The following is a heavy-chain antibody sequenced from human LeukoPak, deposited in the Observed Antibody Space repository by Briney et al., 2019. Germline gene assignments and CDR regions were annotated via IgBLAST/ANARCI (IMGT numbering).Heavy chain of an antibody. CDR2: ISHSGST. J-gene: IGHJ4*02. CDR1: GASLSGYY. D-gene: IGHD3-10*01. CDR3: ARNGWGSGSYWFY. Sequence: KASETLSLTCEVSGASLSGYYWSWIRQAPGEGLEWIGEISHSGSTNYNPSLKSRVTISAHTSKNQFSLKLSSVIGADTAVYFCARNGWGSGSYWFYWGQGTLVTVSA. V-gene: IGHV4-34*01.